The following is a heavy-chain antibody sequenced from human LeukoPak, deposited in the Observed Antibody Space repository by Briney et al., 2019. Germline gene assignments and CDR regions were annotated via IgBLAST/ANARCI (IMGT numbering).Heavy chain of an antibody. CDR2: ISSSGSTI. D-gene: IGHD3-10*02. J-gene: IGHJ6*04. CDR3: AELGITMIGGV. Sequence: PGGSLRLSCTASGFTFINYSMNWVRQAPGQGLAWVSYISSSGSTIYYADSVKGRFTISRDNAKNSLYLQMNSLRAEDTAVYYCAELGITMIGGVWGKGTTVAISS. CDR1: GFTFINYS. V-gene: IGHV3-48*04.